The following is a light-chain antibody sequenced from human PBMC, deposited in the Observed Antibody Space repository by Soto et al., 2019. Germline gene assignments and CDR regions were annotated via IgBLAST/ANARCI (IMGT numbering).Light chain of an antibody. CDR3: SSYTTSSTYG. J-gene: IGLJ1*01. Sequence: QSVLTQPASVSWSPGQSITISCTGTSSDVGGYGYVSWYQQHPGKAHKLMIYDVDNRPSGVSNRFSGSKSGNTASLTISWLQAEDEADYYCSSYTTSSTYGFGTGTKVTVL. CDR1: SSDVGGYGY. CDR2: DVD. V-gene: IGLV2-14*01.